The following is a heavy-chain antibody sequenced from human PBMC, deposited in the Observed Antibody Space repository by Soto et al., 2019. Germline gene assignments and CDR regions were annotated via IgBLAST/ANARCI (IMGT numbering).Heavy chain of an antibody. CDR3: ARHDYDFWSGYDENYYYGMDV. Sequence: SETLSLTCTVSGGSISSSSYYWGWIRQPPGKGLEWIGSIYYSGSTYYNPSLKSRVTISVDTSKSQFSLKLSSVTAADTAVYYCARHDYDFWSGYDENYYYGMDVWGQGTTVTVSS. CDR2: IYYSGST. CDR1: GGSISSSSYY. J-gene: IGHJ6*02. D-gene: IGHD3-3*01. V-gene: IGHV4-39*01.